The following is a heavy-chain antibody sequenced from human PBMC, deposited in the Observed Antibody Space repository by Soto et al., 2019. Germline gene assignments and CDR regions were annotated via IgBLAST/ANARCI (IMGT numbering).Heavy chain of an antibody. D-gene: IGHD5-18*01. J-gene: IGHJ6*02. CDR1: GGAFKTFA. CDR2: IVPLFGTP. V-gene: IGHV1-69*01. CDR3: ARDGLQTSMALEV. Sequence: QVQLLHSGAEVKKHGSSVQVSCKTSGGAFKTFAFSWVRQAPGQGLEWLGGIVPLFGTPNYEARFQGRLSITADESTNTVHMELNSLHSDDTAVYYCARDGLQTSMALEVWGQGTTITVSS.